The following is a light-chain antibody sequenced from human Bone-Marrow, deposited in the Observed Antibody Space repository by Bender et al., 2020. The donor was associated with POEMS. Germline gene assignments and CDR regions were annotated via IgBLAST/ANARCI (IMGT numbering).Light chain of an antibody. J-gene: IGLJ3*02. CDR2: KND. Sequence: QSVLTQPPSASGTPGQSVIISCSGTDSNFGGNNVYWYQQVPGTAPKLLIYKNDQRPSGVPDRFSGSKSGTSASLTISGLQTEDEADYYCCSYAGDSWVFGGGTKLTVL. CDR1: DSNFGGNN. V-gene: IGLV1-44*01. CDR3: CSYAGDSWV.